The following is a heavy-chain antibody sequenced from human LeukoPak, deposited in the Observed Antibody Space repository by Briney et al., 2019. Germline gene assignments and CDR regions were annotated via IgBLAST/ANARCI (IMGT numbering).Heavy chain of an antibody. D-gene: IGHD3-3*01. CDR2: INLSGST. CDR1: GGSFSGYY. Sequence: PSETLSLTCAVYGGSFSGYYWSWVRQPPGKGLEWISEINLSGSTHYTPSLKSRVTISIDTSKNQFSLKLSTVTAADTAVYYCARGGGLLNVLRFLDLPGMGTFDDWGQGTLVTVSS. V-gene: IGHV4-34*01. J-gene: IGHJ4*02. CDR3: ARGGGLLNVLRFLDLPGMGTFDD.